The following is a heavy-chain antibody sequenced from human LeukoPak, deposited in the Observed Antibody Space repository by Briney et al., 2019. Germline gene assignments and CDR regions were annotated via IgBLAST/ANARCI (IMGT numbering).Heavy chain of an antibody. CDR1: GYTFTSYG. Sequence: ASVKVSCKASGYTFTSYGISWVRQAPGQGLEWMGWISAYNGNTNYAQKLQGRVTMTTDTSTSTAYMELSRLRSDDTAVYYCARRGGRDLYYYYYGMDVWGQGTTVTVSS. CDR2: ISAYNGNT. V-gene: IGHV1-18*01. CDR3: ARRGGRDLYYYYYGMDV. D-gene: IGHD1-26*01. J-gene: IGHJ6*02.